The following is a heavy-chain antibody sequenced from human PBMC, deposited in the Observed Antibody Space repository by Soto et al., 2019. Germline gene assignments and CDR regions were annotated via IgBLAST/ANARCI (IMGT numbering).Heavy chain of an antibody. D-gene: IGHD2-2*02. CDR2: FSGRGDGT. CDR3: AGDVGGCTSAHWYTDPLGY. CDR1: GFTFRGYA. V-gene: IGHV3-23*01. Sequence: GRSLRLSCAAWGFTFRGYAMNWVRHALGKGPDWVSGFSGRGDGTYHANSVKGRSTISSDDSKSTLYLQVNRVRAEDTAVDYCAGDVGGCTSAHWYTDPLGYWGHGTLVTVSS. J-gene: IGHJ4*01.